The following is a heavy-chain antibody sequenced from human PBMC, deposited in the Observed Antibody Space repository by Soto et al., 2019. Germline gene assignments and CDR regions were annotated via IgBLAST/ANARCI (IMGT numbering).Heavy chain of an antibody. CDR2: ISYDGSNK. Sequence: PGGSLRLSCAASGFTFSSYGMHWVRQAPGKGLEWVAVISYDGSNKYYADSVKGRFTISRDNSKNTLYLQMNSLRAEDTAVYYCAKGTLKQLVRPSYYYGMDVWGQGTTVTVSS. CDR3: AKGTLKQLVRPSYYYGMDV. V-gene: IGHV3-30*18. CDR1: GFTFSSYG. J-gene: IGHJ6*02. D-gene: IGHD6-13*01.